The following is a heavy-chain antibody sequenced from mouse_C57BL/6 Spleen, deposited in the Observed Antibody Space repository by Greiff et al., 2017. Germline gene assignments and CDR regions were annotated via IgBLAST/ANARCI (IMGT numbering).Heavy chain of an antibody. CDR3: AKDLHYYGSSYYAMDY. Sequence: VQLQQSGPGLVQPSQSLSITCTVSGFSLTSYGVHWVRQSPGKGLEWLGVIWRGGSTDYNAAFMSRLSITKDNSKSQVFFKMNSLQAYDTAIYYCAKDLHYYGSSYYAMDYWGQGTSVTVSS. J-gene: IGHJ4*01. CDR1: GFSLTSYG. D-gene: IGHD1-1*01. V-gene: IGHV2-5*01. CDR2: IWRGGST.